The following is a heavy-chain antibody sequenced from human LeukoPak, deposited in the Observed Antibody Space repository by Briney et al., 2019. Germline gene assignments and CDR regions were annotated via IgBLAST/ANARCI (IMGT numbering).Heavy chain of an antibody. CDR2: ISSSSSYI. V-gene: IGHV3-21*01. CDR3: ATRHLSSGWYFDY. D-gene: IGHD6-25*01. Sequence: GGSLRLSCAASGFTFSSYSMNWVRQAPGKGLEWVSSISSSSSYIYYADSVKGRFTISRDNSKSTLYLQMNSLTPEDTAVYYCATRHLSSGWYFDYWGQGTLVTVSS. CDR1: GFTFSSYS. J-gene: IGHJ4*02.